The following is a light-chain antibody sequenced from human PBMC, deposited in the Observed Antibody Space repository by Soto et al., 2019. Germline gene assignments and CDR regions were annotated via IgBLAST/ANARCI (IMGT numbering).Light chain of an antibody. V-gene: IGLV2-23*01. CDR3: CSYAGSSTLV. CDR1: SSDVGSYKF. CDR2: EGS. Sequence: QSALTQPASVSGSPGQSITISCTGTSSDVGSYKFVSWYQQHPDKAPKLMIYEGSKRPSGVSNRFSGSKSGNTASLTISGLQAEDEADYYCCSYAGSSTLVFGGGTKVTVL. J-gene: IGLJ2*01.